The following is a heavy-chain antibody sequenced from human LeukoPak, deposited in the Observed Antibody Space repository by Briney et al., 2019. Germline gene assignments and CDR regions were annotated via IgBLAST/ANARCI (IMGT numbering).Heavy chain of an antibody. V-gene: IGHV4-39*07. CDR1: GGSISSSSYY. Sequence: PSETLSLTCTVSGGSISSSSYYWGWIRQPPGKGLEWIGSIYYSGSTYYNPSLKSRVTISVDTSKNQFSLKLSSVTAADTAVYYCACSTYYDILTGPPRPYYYYYGMDVWGQGTTVTVSS. J-gene: IGHJ6*02. CDR2: IYYSGST. D-gene: IGHD3-9*01. CDR3: ACSTYYDILTGPPRPYYYYYGMDV.